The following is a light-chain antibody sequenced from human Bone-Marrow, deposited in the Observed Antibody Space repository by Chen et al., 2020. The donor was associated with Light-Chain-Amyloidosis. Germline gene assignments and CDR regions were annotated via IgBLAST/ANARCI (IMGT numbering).Light chain of an antibody. J-gene: IGLJ3*02. CDR3: QVLDRSSDRPV. V-gene: IGLV3-21*02. CDR1: NIGSTS. Sequence: SYVLTQPSSVSVAPGQTATIACGGNNIGSTSVHWYQQTPGQAPLLVVYDDSYRPSGIPERLSGSNSGNTATLTIRRVEAGYEADYYCQVLDRSSDRPVFGGGTKLTVL. CDR2: DDS.